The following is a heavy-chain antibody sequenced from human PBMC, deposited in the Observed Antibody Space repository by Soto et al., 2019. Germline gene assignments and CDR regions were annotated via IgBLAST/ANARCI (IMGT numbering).Heavy chain of an antibody. CDR2: ISSYNCNT. CDR3: ARDNGFGESEV. D-gene: IGHD3-10*01. CDR1: GYSFTSYG. J-gene: IGHJ6*02. Sequence: QVQLVQSGAEVKKPGASVKVSCKASGYSFTSYGISWVRQAPVQGREWMGWISSYNCNTNYSKKLQGRVTMTTDTSTSTAYMELRSMRSDDTAVYYCARDNGFGESEVWGQGTKVTVSS. V-gene: IGHV1-18*01.